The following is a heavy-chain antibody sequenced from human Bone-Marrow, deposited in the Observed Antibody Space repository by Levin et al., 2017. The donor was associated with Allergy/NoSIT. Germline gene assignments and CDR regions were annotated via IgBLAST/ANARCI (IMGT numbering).Heavy chain of an antibody. CDR3: ARGIPAAVSGLGWFDP. D-gene: IGHD2-2*01. V-gene: IGHV4-61*02. J-gene: IGHJ5*02. Sequence: KPSETLSLTCTVSGDSITSGTYYWSWIRQPAGKRLEWIGRIYTSGGTYYNPSLRSRISISMDTSKNQFSLKLSSVTAADTAVYYCARGIPAAVSGLGWFDPWGQGALVTVSS. CDR1: GDSITSGTYY. CDR2: IYTSGGT.